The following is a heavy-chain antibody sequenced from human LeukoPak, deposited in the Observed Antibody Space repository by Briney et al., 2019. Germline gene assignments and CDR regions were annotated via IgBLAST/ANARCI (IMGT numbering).Heavy chain of an antibody. Sequence: SETLSLTCTVSGGSISSYYWSWIRQPPGKGLEWIGYIYYSGSTNYNPSLKSRVTISVETSKNEFSLKLRSVTAADTAVYYCARDYDVLTAYPPTQLFDPWGQGTLVTVSS. CDR3: ARDYDVLTAYPPTQLFDP. V-gene: IGHV4-59*01. CDR1: GGSISSYY. D-gene: IGHD3-9*01. CDR2: IYYSGST. J-gene: IGHJ5*02.